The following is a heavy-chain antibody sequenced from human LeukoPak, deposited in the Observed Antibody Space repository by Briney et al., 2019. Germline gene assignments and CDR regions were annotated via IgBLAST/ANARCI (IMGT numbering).Heavy chain of an antibody. CDR2: IIPILGIA. CDR1: GGTFSSYA. J-gene: IGHJ4*02. D-gene: IGHD1-26*01. CDR3: ARDLSGSYYPSGDY. V-gene: IGHV1-69*04. Sequence: SVKVSCKASGGTFSSYAISWVRQAPGQGLEWMGRIIPILGIANYAQKFQGGVTITADKSTSTAYMELSSLRSEDTAVYYCARDLSGSYYPSGDYWGQGTLVTVSS.